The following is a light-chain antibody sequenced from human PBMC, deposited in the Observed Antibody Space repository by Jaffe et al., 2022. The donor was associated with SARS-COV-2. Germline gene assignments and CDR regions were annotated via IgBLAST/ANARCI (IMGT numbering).Light chain of an antibody. CDR3: YSTDTTGGRRV. Sequence: SYELTQPPSVSVSPGHSARITCSGDALPNKNPYWYQQKSGQAPVVIIYADNKRPSGIPERFSGATSGTMATLTISGAQVEDEADYYCYSTDTTGGRRVFGGGTKLTVL. CDR2: ADN. V-gene: IGLV3-10*01. CDR1: ALPNKN. J-gene: IGLJ3*02.